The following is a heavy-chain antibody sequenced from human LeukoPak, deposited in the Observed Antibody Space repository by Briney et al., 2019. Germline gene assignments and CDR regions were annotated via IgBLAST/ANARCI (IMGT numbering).Heavy chain of an antibody. Sequence: SETLSLTCTVSTGSIRSTSFYWVWMRQPPGKGLEWLGFIYYSGSTFYNVSLGGRVAISVDTSKHHLSLKLSSVTAADTAVYFCARCIGWSSDLWGQGTLVTVSS. J-gene: IGHJ5*02. CDR3: ARCIGWSSDL. D-gene: IGHD6-19*01. CDR1: TGSIRSTSFY. CDR2: IYYSGST. V-gene: IGHV4-39*02.